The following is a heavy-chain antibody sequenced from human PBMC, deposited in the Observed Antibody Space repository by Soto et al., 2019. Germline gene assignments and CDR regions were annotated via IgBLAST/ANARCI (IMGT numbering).Heavy chain of an antibody. V-gene: IGHV4-59*01. J-gene: IGHJ3*02. CDR2: IHYSGST. CDR1: GGSISGYY. CDR3: ARGYFTAFDI. Sequence: QVQLQESGPGLVKPSETLSLTCSVSGGSISGYYWSWIRQPPGKGLEWIGYIHYSGSTNYNPSLKSRVIISVDTSKNQFSLKLSSVTAADTAVYYCARGYFTAFDIWGQGTMVTVS. D-gene: IGHD1-20*01.